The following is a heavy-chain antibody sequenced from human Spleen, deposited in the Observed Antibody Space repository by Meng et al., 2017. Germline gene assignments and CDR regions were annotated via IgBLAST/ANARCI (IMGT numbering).Heavy chain of an antibody. CDR1: GYTLSSDG. Sequence: QGHLVQSGAEVKTPGASVKVSCEASGYTLSSDGFSWVRQAPGQGLEWLGWINTYNGRTDYAQKFQDRITMTADTFTRTAYLELRSLRSDDTAVYYCATRGNPYLNCWGQGTLVTVSS. CDR3: ATRGNPYLNC. CDR2: INTYNGRT. J-gene: IGHJ4*02. V-gene: IGHV1-18*01.